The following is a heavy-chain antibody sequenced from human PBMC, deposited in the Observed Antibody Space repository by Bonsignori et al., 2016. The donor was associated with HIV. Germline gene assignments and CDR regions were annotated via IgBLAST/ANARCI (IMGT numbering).Heavy chain of an antibody. Sequence: SETLSLTCTVSGGSISSYYWSWIRQPPGKGLEWIGYIYYSGSTYYNPSLKSRVTISVDTSKNQFSLKLSSVTAADTAVYYCARAFRYYYGSGSLPDYWGQGTLVTVSS. CDR3: ARAFRYYYGSGSLPDY. J-gene: IGHJ4*02. D-gene: IGHD3-10*01. CDR1: GGSISSYY. CDR2: IYYSGST. V-gene: IGHV4-59*01.